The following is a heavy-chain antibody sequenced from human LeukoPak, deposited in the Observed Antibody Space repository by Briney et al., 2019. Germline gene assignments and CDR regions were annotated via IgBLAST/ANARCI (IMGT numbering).Heavy chain of an antibody. CDR1: GGTFSSYA. Sequence: GASVKVSCKASGGTFSSYAISWVRQAPGQGLEWMGGIIPIFGTANYAQKFQGRVTITADESTSTAYMELSSLRSEDTAVYYCARGGESSLNAFDIWGQGTMVTVSS. D-gene: IGHD3-16*02. CDR3: ARGGESSLNAFDI. CDR2: IIPIFGTA. V-gene: IGHV1-69*13. J-gene: IGHJ3*02.